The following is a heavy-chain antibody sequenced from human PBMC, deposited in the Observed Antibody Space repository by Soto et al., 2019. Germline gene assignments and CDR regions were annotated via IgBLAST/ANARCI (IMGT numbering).Heavy chain of an antibody. CDR1: GFNFDNYG. V-gene: IGHV3-30*18. Sequence: PGGSLRLSCQASGFNFDNYGMHWVRQAPGKGLEWVAVITYDGSFQYYADSVKGRFTISGDNSKNTLFLHLNTLKPEDTAVYHCAKDRVGGTFYTPLGFWGQGTLVTASS. CDR3: AKDRVGGTFYTPLGF. J-gene: IGHJ4*02. D-gene: IGHD1-7*01. CDR2: ITYDGSFQ.